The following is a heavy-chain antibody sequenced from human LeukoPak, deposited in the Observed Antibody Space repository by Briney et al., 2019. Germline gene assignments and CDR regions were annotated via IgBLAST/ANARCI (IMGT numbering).Heavy chain of an antibody. V-gene: IGHV3-48*01. CDR2: INSSSSII. J-gene: IGHJ5*02. D-gene: IGHD3/OR15-3a*01. Sequence: GESLRLSCVASGFTFSRHGWNWVRQAPGKGLEWVSFINSSSSIIHYADSVKGPFTVSREDAKNSLFLQMNSVRAEDTGVYYCVRVAREGLDNWFEPWVQGTMVTVSS. CDR1: GFTFSRHG. CDR3: VRVAREGLDNWFEP.